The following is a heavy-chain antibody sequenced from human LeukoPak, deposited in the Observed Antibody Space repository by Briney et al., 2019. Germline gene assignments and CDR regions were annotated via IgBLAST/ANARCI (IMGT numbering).Heavy chain of an antibody. CDR2: ISSSSSYI. D-gene: IGHD3-22*01. Sequence: GGSLRPSCAASGFTFSSYSMNWVRQAPGKGLEWVSSISSSSSYIYYADSVKGRFTISRDNAKNSLYLQMNSLRAEDTAVYYCAREVVIPLTPGYFDLWGRGTLVTVSS. CDR3: AREVVIPLTPGYFDL. J-gene: IGHJ2*01. CDR1: GFTFSSYS. V-gene: IGHV3-21*01.